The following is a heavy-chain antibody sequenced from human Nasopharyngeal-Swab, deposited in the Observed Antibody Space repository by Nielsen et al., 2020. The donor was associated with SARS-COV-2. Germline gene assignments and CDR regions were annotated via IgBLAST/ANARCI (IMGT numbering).Heavy chain of an antibody. CDR1: GFSLSTSGMS. CDR3: ARVPATGYYLDY. V-gene: IGHV2-70*01. D-gene: IGHD1-1*01. CDR2: IDWDDDK. Sequence: SGPTLVKPTQTLTLTCTFSGFSLSTSGMSVSWIRQPPGKALEWLALIDWDDDKYYSTSLKTSLTISKDTSKNQVVLTMTNMDPVDTATYYCARVPATGYYLDYWGQGTLVTVSS. J-gene: IGHJ4*02.